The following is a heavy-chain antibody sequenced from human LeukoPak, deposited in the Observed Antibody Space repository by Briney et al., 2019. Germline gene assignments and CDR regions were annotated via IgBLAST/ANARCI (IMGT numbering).Heavy chain of an antibody. J-gene: IGHJ3*02. Sequence: PGGSLRLSCAASGFTFSSYGMHWVRQAPGKGLEWVAVIWYDGSNKYYADSVKGRFTISRDNSKNTLYLQMNSLRAEDTAVYYCARAPQAMLGAFDIWGQGTMVTVSS. V-gene: IGHV3-33*01. CDR2: IWYDGSNK. CDR3: ARAPQAMLGAFDI. CDR1: GFTFSSYG. D-gene: IGHD3-10*02.